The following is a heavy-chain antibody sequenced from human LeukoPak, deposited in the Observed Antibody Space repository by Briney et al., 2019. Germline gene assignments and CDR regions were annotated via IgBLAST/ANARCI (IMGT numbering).Heavy chain of an antibody. D-gene: IGHD6-19*01. J-gene: IGHJ4*02. CDR2: ISSGGST. V-gene: IGHV3-66*01. CDR1: EFTVSSTY. Sequence: GGSLRLSCSASEFTVSSTYMSWVRQAPGEGLEWVSVISSGGSTYYADSVKGRFTISRDNSKNTLYLQMNILRAEDTAVYYCAREQWLDYWGQGTLVTVSS. CDR3: AREQWLDY.